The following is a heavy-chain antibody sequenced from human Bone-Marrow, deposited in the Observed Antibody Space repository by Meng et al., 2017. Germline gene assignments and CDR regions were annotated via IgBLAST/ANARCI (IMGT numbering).Heavy chain of an antibody. CDR2: ISASGRTI. CDR3: ARDPPPTLIRGNADY. J-gene: IGHJ4*02. CDR1: GFSFSRYE. D-gene: IGHD3-10*01. V-gene: IGHV3-48*03. Sequence: GGSLRLSCAASGFSFSRYEMIWVRQTPVNGLEWIAYISASGRTIYYADSVEGRFTISRDNANNSLFLQMTSLRAEDTAVYYCARDPPPTLIRGNADYWGQGTLVTVSS.